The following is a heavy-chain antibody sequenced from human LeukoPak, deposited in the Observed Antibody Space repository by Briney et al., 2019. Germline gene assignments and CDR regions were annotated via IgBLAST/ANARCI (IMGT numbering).Heavy chain of an antibody. D-gene: IGHD3-22*01. Sequence: PGGSLRLSCAASGFTFSSYSMNWVRQAPGKGLQWVAKINQDGSEKFYVDSVKGRFTISRDNSKNSLYLQMDSLRAEDTAVYYCARGEFYYDFWGQGTPVTVSS. V-gene: IGHV3-7*04. J-gene: IGHJ4*02. CDR2: INQDGSEK. CDR1: GFTFSSYS. CDR3: ARGEFYYDF.